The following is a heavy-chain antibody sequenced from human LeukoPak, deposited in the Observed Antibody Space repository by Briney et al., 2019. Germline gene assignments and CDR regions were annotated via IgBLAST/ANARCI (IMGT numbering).Heavy chain of an antibody. Sequence: GGSLRLSCKASGFTFISYWMSWFRQAPGKGLEWVAIIKQDGSEKYYVDSVKGRFTISRDNAKNSLYLQMNSLRAEDTAVYYCARVAARHYFDYWGQGTLVTVSS. CDR1: GFTFISYW. CDR2: IKQDGSEK. D-gene: IGHD6-6*01. CDR3: ARVAARHYFDY. V-gene: IGHV3-7*01. J-gene: IGHJ4*02.